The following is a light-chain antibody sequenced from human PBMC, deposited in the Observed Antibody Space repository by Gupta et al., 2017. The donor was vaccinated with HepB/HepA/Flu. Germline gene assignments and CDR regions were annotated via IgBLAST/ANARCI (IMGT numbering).Light chain of an antibody. Sequence: QSVLTQPPSVSEAPGQRVTISCTGNNSNSGAGYDVHWYQLLPGRAPKLLIYGITYQPAGVPDRFSVSKSGTSASLAISGLQSEDEADYYCQAYDSILSAWVFGGGTKLTVL. CDR1: NSNSGAGYD. CDR3: QAYDSILSAWV. J-gene: IGLJ3*02. CDR2: GIT. V-gene: IGLV1-40*01.